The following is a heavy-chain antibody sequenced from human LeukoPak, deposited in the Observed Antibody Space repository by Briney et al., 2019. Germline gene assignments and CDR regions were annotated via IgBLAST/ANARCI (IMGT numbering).Heavy chain of an antibody. CDR3: ARDVLIAADGVIRLDAFDI. D-gene: IGHD6-13*01. CDR2: ISSGSSFI. CDR1: GXTFSSYN. V-gene: IGHV3-21*01. Sequence: PGGSLRLSCAASGXTFSSYNMNWVRQTPGKGREWVSSISSGSSFIYYADSVKGRFTISRDNAKNSLYLQMNSLRAEDTAVYYCARDVLIAADGVIRLDAFDIWGQGTVVTVSS. J-gene: IGHJ3*02.